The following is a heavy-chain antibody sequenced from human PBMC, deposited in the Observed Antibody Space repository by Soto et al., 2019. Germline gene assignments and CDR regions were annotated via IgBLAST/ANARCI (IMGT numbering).Heavy chain of an antibody. J-gene: IGHJ4*02. Sequence: PXATLSLPCAVCGGCISSSNWWSWFRQPPGKGLEWIGEIYHSGSTNYNPSLKSRVTISVDKSKNQFSLKLSSVTAADTAVYYCARIPYCGGDCYSGYFDYWGQRTLVTVSS. CDR1: GGCISSSNW. CDR3: ARIPYCGGDCYSGYFDY. D-gene: IGHD2-21*02. CDR2: IYHSGST. V-gene: IGHV4-4*02.